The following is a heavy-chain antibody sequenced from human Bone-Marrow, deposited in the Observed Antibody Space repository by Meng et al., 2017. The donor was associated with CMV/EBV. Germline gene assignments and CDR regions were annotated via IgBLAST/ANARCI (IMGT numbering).Heavy chain of an antibody. D-gene: IGHD3-9*01. V-gene: IGHV1-2*02. J-gene: IGHJ6*04. CDR1: GYTFTGYY. Sequence: ASVKVSCKASGYTFTGYYMHWVRQAPGQGLEWMGWINPNSGGTNYAQKVQGRVTMTRDTSISTAYMELSRLRSDDTAVYYCARDGRYFDWLGSSDGNYGMDVWGEGTTVTASS. CDR3: ARDGRYFDWLGSSDGNYGMDV. CDR2: INPNSGGT.